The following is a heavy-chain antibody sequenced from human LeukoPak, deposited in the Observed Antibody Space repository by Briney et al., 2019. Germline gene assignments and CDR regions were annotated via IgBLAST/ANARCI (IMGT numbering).Heavy chain of an antibody. CDR3: ARDSPIGYCTNGVCPGAFDI. V-gene: IGHV3-30*02. CDR2: IRYDGSNK. D-gene: IGHD2-8*01. Sequence: GGSLRLSCAASGFTFSSYGMHWVRQAPGKGLEWVAFIRYDGSNKYYADSVKGRFTISRDNAKNSLYLQMNSLRAEDTAVYYCARDSPIGYCTNGVCPGAFDIWGQGTMVTVSS. CDR1: GFTFSSYG. J-gene: IGHJ3*02.